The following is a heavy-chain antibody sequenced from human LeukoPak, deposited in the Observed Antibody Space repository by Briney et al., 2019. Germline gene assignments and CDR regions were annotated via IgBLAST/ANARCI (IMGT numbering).Heavy chain of an antibody. CDR2: IRGDGSST. V-gene: IGHV3-23*01. Sequence: PGGSLRLSCAASGFTFTNYAMSWVRQAPGKGLEWVSVIRGDGSSTYYADSMKGRFTISRGNSKNTLYLQMNSLRAEDTAVYYCAAHRYSGIYPYYFDYWGQGALVTVSS. J-gene: IGHJ4*02. CDR1: GFTFTNYA. D-gene: IGHD1-26*01. CDR3: AAHRYSGIYPYYFDY.